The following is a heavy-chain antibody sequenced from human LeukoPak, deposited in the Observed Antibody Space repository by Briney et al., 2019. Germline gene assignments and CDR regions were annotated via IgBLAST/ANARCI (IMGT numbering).Heavy chain of an antibody. CDR1: GYTFTSYG. CDR2: ISAYNGNT. D-gene: IGHD3-22*01. Sequence: GASVKVSCKASGYTFTSYGISWVRQAPGQGLEWMGWISAYNGNTNYAQKLQGRVTMTTDTSTSTAYLELRSLRSDDTAVYYCARAPDYYYDSSGPRFDYWDQGTLVTVSS. CDR3: ARAPDYYYDSSGPRFDY. J-gene: IGHJ4*02. V-gene: IGHV1-18*01.